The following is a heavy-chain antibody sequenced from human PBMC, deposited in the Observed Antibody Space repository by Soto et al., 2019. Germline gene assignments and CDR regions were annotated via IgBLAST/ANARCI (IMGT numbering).Heavy chain of an antibody. CDR3: ARDVVETSQLWLDS. CDR1: GHTCTNSE. D-gene: IGHD1-1*01. CDR2: MNTNTNTT. Sequence: SVEVSCKDSGHTCTNSEFDWVRQAPGQGLEWIGLMNTNTNTTDSAEVFEGRVSLTSDTSISTAYMQLNSLKIEHTAVYYRARDVVETSQLWLDSCGQGPLVTASS. J-gene: IGHJ5*01. V-gene: IGHV1-8*01.